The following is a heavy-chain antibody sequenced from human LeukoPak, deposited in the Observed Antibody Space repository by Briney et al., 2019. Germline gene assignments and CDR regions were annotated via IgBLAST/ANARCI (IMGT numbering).Heavy chain of an antibody. CDR1: GFTFSNFA. V-gene: IGHV3-30-3*01. Sequence: GGSLRLSCTVSGFTFSNFAMSWVRQAPGKGLEWVAVISYDGSNKYYADSVKGRFTISRDNSKNTLYLQMNSLRAEDTAVYYCARADYYFDYWGQGTLVTVSS. CDR3: ARADYYFDY. J-gene: IGHJ4*02. CDR2: ISYDGSNK.